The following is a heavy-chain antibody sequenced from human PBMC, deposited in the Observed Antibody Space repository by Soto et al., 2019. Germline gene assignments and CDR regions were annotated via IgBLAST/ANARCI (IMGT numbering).Heavy chain of an antibody. Sequence: QVQLVQSGAEEKKPGASVKVSCKASGYTFTGYAMHWVRQAPGQRLEWMGWINAGNGNTKYSQKFQGRDTITRDTSASTAYMELGSLRSEDTAVYYCARAVAVPADFDYWGQGTLVTVSS. CDR2: INAGNGNT. CDR1: GYTFTGYA. CDR3: ARAVAVPADFDY. V-gene: IGHV1-3*05. J-gene: IGHJ4*02. D-gene: IGHD6-19*01.